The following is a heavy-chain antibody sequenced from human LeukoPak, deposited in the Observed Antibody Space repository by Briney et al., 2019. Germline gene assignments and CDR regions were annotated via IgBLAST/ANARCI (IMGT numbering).Heavy chain of an antibody. Sequence: GASVKVSSKASGYTFTSYGINWRRQPTGQGLEWMGWMNPNIGNTGYAQKFQGRVTMPRNTSISTAYMELSSLRSEDTAVYYCARGDLPAFDYWGQGTLVTVPS. CDR1: GYTFTSYG. CDR2: MNPNIGNT. J-gene: IGHJ4*02. V-gene: IGHV1-8*01. CDR3: ARGDLPAFDY.